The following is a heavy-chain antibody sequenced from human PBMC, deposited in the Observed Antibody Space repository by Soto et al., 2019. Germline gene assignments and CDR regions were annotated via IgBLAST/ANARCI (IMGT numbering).Heavy chain of an antibody. Sequence: QAQLVQSATEVKEPGASVKVSCKASGYTFSSYXXXXVXQAPGQGPEWMGWISGYKDNXXXPQKFQGKVTLTTDTSTSTAYMELRNLRSDDTAVYYCAKADSNYAGRFSYYYMDVWGNGTLVTVSS. D-gene: IGHD4-4*01. CDR2: ISGYKDNX. V-gene: IGHV1-18*01. CDR3: AKADSNYAGRFSYYYMDV. CDR1: GYTFSSYX. J-gene: IGHJ6*03.